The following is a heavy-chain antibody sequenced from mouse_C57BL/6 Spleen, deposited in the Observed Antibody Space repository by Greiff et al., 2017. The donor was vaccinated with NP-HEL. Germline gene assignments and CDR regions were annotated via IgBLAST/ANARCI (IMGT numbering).Heavy chain of an antibody. J-gene: IGHJ4*01. V-gene: IGHV1-84*01. CDR3: ARLYYGNYVDYAMDY. CDR2: IYPGSGNT. Sequence: QVQLKESGPELVKPGASVKISCKASGYTFTDYYINWVKQRPGQGLEWIGWIYPGSGNTKYNEKFKGKATLTVDTSSSTAYMQLSSLTSEDSAVYFCARLYYGNYVDYAMDYWGQGTSVTVSS. CDR1: GYTFTDYY. D-gene: IGHD2-1*01.